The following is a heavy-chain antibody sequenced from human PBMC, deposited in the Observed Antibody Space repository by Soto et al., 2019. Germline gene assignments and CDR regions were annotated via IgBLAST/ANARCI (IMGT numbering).Heavy chain of an antibody. CDR2: IYYSGST. D-gene: IGHD3-22*01. J-gene: IGHJ6*02. CDR3: ARDSAKYYYDSSGYYRYYYGMDV. V-gene: IGHV4-61*01. CDR1: GGSVSSGSYY. Sequence: SETLSLTCTVSGGSVSSGSYYWSWIRQPPGKGLEWIGYIYYSGSTNYNPSLKSRVTISVDTSKNQFSLKLSSVTAADTAVYYCARDSAKYYYDSSGYYRYYYGMDVWGQGTTVTVSS.